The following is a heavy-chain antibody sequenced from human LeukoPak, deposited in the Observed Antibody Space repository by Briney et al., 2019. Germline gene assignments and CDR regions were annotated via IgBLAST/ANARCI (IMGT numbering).Heavy chain of an antibody. J-gene: IGHJ1*01. CDR1: GDSISRSDSY. D-gene: IGHD3-22*01. CDR2: IYYSGRT. V-gene: IGHV4-39*01. Sequence: SETLSLTCSVSGDSISRSDSYWDWIRQPPGKGLQWIGTIYYSGRTYYSPSLKSRVTMSVDTSNNQFSLNLRSVTAADTAVCDWARRRYYDGSGYLEWGQGTLLSVSS. CDR3: ARRRYYDGSGYLE.